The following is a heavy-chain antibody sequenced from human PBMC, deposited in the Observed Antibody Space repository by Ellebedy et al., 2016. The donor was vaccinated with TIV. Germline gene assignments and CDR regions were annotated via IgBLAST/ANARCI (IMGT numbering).Heavy chain of an antibody. CDR1: GYAFATYR. V-gene: IGHV1-18*01. Sequence: ASVKVSCKASGYAFATYRVSWVRQAPGQGLEWMGWISPYTGDTTYAQKFQGRVTLTTDTSTSTAYMELRSLRSDDTAGYYCARDMVQGMVARYLWFDYWGQGTLVTVSS. CDR3: ARDMVQGMVARYLWFDY. J-gene: IGHJ4*02. D-gene: IGHD5-12*01. CDR2: ISPYTGDT.